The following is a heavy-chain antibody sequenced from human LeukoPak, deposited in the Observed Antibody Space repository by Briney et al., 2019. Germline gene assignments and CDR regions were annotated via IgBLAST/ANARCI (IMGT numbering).Heavy chain of an antibody. V-gene: IGHV3-7*01. CDR3: ASMVRGYFYMDV. CDR2: IKQDGSEK. CDR1: GFTFTTYW. Sequence: GGSLRLSCAASGFTFTTYWMSWVRQAPGKGLEWVANIKQDGSEKYYVDSVKGRFTISRDNAKNSLYLQMNSLRAEDTAVYYCASMVRGYFYMDVWGKGTTVTISS. J-gene: IGHJ6*03. D-gene: IGHD3-10*01.